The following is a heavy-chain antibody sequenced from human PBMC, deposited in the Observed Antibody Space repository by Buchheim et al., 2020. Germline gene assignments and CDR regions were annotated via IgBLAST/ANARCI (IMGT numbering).Heavy chain of an antibody. J-gene: IGHJ2*01. CDR1: GGSFSGYY. D-gene: IGHD3-22*01. CDR2: INHSGST. V-gene: IGHV4-34*01. Sequence: QVQLQQWGAGLLKPSETLSLTCAVYGGSFSGYYWSWIRQPPGKGLEWIGEINHSGSTNYNPSLKSRVTISVDTSKNQFSLTLSSVTAADTAVYYCARDLLGYWSRYWYFDLWGRGTL. CDR3: ARDLLGYWSRYWYFDL.